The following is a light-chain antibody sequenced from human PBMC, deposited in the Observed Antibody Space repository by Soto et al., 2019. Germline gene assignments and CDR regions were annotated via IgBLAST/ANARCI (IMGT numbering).Light chain of an antibody. CDR1: QSVNSN. Sequence: EILITQSPATLSVSPGERATLSCRASQSVNSNLAWYQQKPGQAPRLLIYGASSRDTVIPARFSGSGSGTEFTLPISRLQSEDFEICYCQQYKDWPLTFGQGTKVDIK. V-gene: IGKV3-15*01. J-gene: IGKJ1*01. CDR2: GAS. CDR3: QQYKDWPLT.